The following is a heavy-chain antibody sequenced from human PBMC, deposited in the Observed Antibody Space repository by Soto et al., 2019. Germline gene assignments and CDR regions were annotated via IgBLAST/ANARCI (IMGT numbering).Heavy chain of an antibody. D-gene: IGHD1-26*01. V-gene: IGHV1-46*01. J-gene: IGHJ5*02. CDR1: RDTFTSYY. CDR2: INPHGGST. Sequence: ASVKVSCRAPRDTFTSYYINWVRQAPGQGLEWMGVINPHGGSTAYAQKFKGRVTLTRDTSASTVYMEVSSLTSEDTAMYYCARSSGGNFGIIIEGTNWFAPWGQGTLVTAPQ. CDR3: ARSSGGNFGIIIEGTNWFAP.